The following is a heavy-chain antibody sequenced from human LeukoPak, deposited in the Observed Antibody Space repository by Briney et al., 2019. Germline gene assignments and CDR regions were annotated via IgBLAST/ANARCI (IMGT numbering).Heavy chain of an antibody. CDR2: ISYDGSNK. V-gene: IGHV3-30*18. CDR1: GFTFSSYG. J-gene: IGHJ4*02. Sequence: GGSLRLSCAASGFTFSSYGMHWVRQAPGKGLEWVAVISYDGSNKYYADSVKGRFTISRDNSKNTLYLQMNSLRAEDTAVYYCAKPLPLGFPEGTPPDYWGQGTLVTVSS. D-gene: IGHD1-14*01. CDR3: AKPLPLGFPEGTPPDY.